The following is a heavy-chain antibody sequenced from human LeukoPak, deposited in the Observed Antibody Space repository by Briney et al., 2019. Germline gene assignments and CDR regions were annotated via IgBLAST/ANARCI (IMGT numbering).Heavy chain of an antibody. J-gene: IGHJ4*02. Sequence: PGGSLRLSCAASGFTFSTYVMTWVRQAPGKGLEWVANIKQDGSENYYVDSVKGRFTVSRDNATNSLYLQMNSLGAEDTAVYYCARGSAWSRHWGQGTLVSVSS. CDR2: IKQDGSEN. V-gene: IGHV3-7*04. CDR1: GFTFSTYV. CDR3: ARGSAWSRH. D-gene: IGHD3-3*01.